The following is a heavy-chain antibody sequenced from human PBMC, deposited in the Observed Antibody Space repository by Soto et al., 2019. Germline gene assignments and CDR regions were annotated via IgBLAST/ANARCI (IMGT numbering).Heavy chain of an antibody. D-gene: IGHD3-9*01. V-gene: IGHV1-69*02. J-gene: IGHJ4*02. CDR3: ARGQPYDIWTGYYFH. Sequence: QVQLVQSGAEVKKPGSSVTVSCKASGGTFRSYTISWVRQAPGQGLEWMGRIITILGIANYAQKFQGRVTITADKSTSTAYMELSSLRSEDTAVYYCARGQPYDIWTGYYFHWGQGTLVTVSS. CDR1: GGTFRSYT. CDR2: IITILGIA.